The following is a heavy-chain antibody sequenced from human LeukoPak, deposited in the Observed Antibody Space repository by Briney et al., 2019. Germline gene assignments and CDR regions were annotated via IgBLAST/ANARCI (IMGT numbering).Heavy chain of an antibody. V-gene: IGHV3-23*01. J-gene: IGHJ4*02. Sequence: GGSLRLSCAASGFTFSVYAMSWGRQSPGKGLEWVSAISGSGGSTYYADSVKGRFTISRDNSKNTLYLQMNSLRAEDTAVYYCAKDVRVGGVRGVMDYCGQGTLVLVSS. CDR1: GFTFSVYA. D-gene: IGHD3-10*01. CDR2: ISGSGGST. CDR3: AKDVRVGGVRGVMDY.